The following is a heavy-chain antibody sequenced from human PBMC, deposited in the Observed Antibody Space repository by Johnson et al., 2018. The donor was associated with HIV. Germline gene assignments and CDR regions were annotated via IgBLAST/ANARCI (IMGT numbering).Heavy chain of an antibody. CDR2: ISYDGRDA. V-gene: IGHV3-30*04. CDR3: AREGPSERAGFDI. D-gene: IGHD6-6*01. J-gene: IGHJ3*02. Sequence: QVQLVESGGGVVQPGTSLRLSCTASGFAFSSYALHWVRQAPGKGLEWVAVISYDGRDAYYADSVKGRFTSSRDNSKNTLYLQMNSLRPEDSAVYYCAREGPSERAGFDIWGQGTMVTVSS. CDR1: GFAFSSYA.